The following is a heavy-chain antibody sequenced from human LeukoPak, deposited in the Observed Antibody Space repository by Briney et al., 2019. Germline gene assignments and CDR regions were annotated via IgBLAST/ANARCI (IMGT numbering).Heavy chain of an antibody. D-gene: IGHD5-18*01. CDR1: GYTFTNSY. CDR3: ARIEEGYNDAYDL. Sequence: ASVKVSCKASGYTFTNSYIHWVRQAPGQVLEWMGLINPDGGNTNYAQNFQGRVTLTRDTSTSTVYMELSSLRSEDTAIYYCARIEEGYNDAYDLWGKGPLVTVPS. CDR2: INPDGGNT. J-gene: IGHJ3*01. V-gene: IGHV1-46*01.